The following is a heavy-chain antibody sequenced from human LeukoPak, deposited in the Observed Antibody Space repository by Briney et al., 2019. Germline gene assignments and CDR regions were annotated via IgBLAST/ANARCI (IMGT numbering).Heavy chain of an antibody. D-gene: IGHD2-2*01. Sequence: PSETLSLTCAVCGGSFSGYYWSWIRQPPGKGLEWIGEINHSGSTNYNPSLKSRVTISVDTSKNQFSLKLSSVTAADTAVYYCARGGWRYHLHWGQGTLVTVSS. CDR1: GGSFSGYY. J-gene: IGHJ4*02. CDR2: INHSGST. CDR3: ARGGWRYHLH. V-gene: IGHV4-34*01.